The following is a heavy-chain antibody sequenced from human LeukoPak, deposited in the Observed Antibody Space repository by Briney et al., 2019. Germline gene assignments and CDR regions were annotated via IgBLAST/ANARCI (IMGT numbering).Heavy chain of an antibody. CDR1: GFTFSSYS. CDR3: TTAPPRQYYDILTGYYTPRFFDY. D-gene: IGHD3-9*01. CDR2: IKSKTDGGTT. V-gene: IGHV3-15*01. J-gene: IGHJ4*02. Sequence: KSGGSLRLSCAASGFTFSSYSMNWVRQAPGKGLEWVGRIKSKTDGGTTDYAAPVKGRFTISRDDSKNTLCLQMNSLKTEDTAVYYCTTAPPRQYYDILTGYYTPRFFDYWGQGTLVTVSS.